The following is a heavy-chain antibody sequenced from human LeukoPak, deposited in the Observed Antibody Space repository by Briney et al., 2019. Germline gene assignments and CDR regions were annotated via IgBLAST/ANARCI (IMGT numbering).Heavy chain of an antibody. CDR2: IYYTGDT. J-gene: IGHJ4*02. D-gene: IGHD1-26*01. Sequence: SETLFLSCTVSGGSISSGYYWSWIRQRPGKGLEWIGYIYYTGDTYYNPSLKSRVMILVETSQNQFSLKLSSVTAADTAVYYCARGPEWVDSWGQGTLLTVSS. CDR3: ARGPEWVDS. CDR1: GGSISSGYY. V-gene: IGHV4-31*03.